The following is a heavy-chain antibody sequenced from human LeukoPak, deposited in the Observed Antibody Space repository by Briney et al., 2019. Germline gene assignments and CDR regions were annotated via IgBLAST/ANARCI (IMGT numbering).Heavy chain of an antibody. J-gene: IGHJ4*02. V-gene: IGHV3-53*01. Sequence: GGSLRLSCAASGFTVSSNYMSWVRQAPGKGLEWVSVIYSGGSTYYADSVKGRFTISRDNSKNTLYLQMNSLRAEDTAVYYCARDHLTIFGVVTIDWGQGTLVTVSS. D-gene: IGHD3-3*01. CDR2: IYSGGST. CDR3: ARDHLTIFGVVTID. CDR1: GFTVSSNY.